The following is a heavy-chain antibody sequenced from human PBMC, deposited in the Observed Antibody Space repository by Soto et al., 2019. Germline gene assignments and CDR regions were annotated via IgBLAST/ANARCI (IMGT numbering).Heavy chain of an antibody. CDR3: ASQPYSSSWYNYYYGMDV. V-gene: IGHV3-7*03. Sequence: PVGSLRLSCAASGFTFSSYWMSWVRQAPGKGLEWVANIKQDGSEKYYVDSVKGRFTISRDNAKNSLYLQMNSLRAEDTAVYYCASQPYSSSWYNYYYGMDVWGQGTTVTVSS. J-gene: IGHJ6*02. CDR2: IKQDGSEK. CDR1: GFTFSSYW. D-gene: IGHD6-13*01.